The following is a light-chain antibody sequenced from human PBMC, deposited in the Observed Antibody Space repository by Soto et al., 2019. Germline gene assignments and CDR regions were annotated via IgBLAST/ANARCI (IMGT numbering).Light chain of an antibody. CDR3: TSYTSTSTYV. J-gene: IGLJ1*01. CDR2: EVS. V-gene: IGLV2-14*01. Sequence: QSVLTQPASVSGSPGQSITISCTGTSSDVSGHNYVSWYQLHPGKAPKLMIYEVSNRPSGVSNRFSGSKSGNTASLTISGLLAEDEADYYCTSYTSTSTYVFGSGTKLTVL. CDR1: SSDVSGHNY.